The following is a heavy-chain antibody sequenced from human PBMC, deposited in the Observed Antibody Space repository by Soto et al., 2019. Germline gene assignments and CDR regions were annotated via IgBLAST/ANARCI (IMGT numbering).Heavy chain of an antibody. D-gene: IGHD3-10*01. V-gene: IGHV1-18*01. CDR2: ISAYNGNT. J-gene: IGHJ4*02. CDR1: GYTFTSYG. Sequence: QVQLVQSGAEVKKPGSSVKVSCKASGYTFTSYGISWVRQAPGQGLEWMGWISAYNGNTNYAQKLQGRVNMTTDANTSTAYMELRSLRYDDTAVYYCAIDRGLTFGAFLFPSDSWGQGTLVTVS. CDR3: AIDRGLTFGAFLFPSDS.